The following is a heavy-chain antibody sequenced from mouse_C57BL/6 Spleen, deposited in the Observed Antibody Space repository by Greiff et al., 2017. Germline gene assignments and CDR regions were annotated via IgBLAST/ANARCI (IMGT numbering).Heavy chain of an antibody. J-gene: IGHJ4*01. CDR3: VYGSSYGAMDY. Sequence: EVKLVESGGGLVQPKGSLKLSCAASGFSFNTYAMNWVRQAPGKGLEWVARIRSKSNNYATYYADSVKDRFTISRDDSESMLYLQMNNLKTEDTAMCYCVYGSSYGAMDYWGQGTSVTVAS. CDR1: GFSFNTYA. CDR2: IRSKSNNYAT. D-gene: IGHD1-1*01. V-gene: IGHV10-1*01.